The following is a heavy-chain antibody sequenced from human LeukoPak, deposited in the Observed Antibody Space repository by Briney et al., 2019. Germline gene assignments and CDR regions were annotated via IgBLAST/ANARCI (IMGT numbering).Heavy chain of an antibody. CDR1: GGSISSYY. D-gene: IGHD3-9*01. Sequence: PSETLSLTCAVSGGSISSYYWSWIRQPAGKGLEWIGRIYTSGSTNYNPSLKSRVTISVDTSKNQFSLKLSSVTAADTAVYYCARTTYYDILTGYYLTETLFDYWGHGTLVTVSS. V-gene: IGHV4-4*07. CDR2: IYTSGST. CDR3: ARTTYYDILTGYYLTETLFDY. J-gene: IGHJ4*01.